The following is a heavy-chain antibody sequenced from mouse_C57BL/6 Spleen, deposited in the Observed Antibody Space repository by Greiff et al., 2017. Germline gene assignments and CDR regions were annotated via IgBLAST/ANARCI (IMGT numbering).Heavy chain of an antibody. V-gene: IGHV5-16*01. CDR1: GFTFSDYY. CDR3: ARDGVTTSYWDCDV. CDR2: INYDGSST. Sequence: EVKLMESEGGLVQPGSSMKLSCTASGFTFSDYYMAWVRQVPEKGLEWVANINYDGSSTYYLDSLKSRFIISTDNAKNILYLQMSSLKYEDTAAYYCARDGVTTSYWDCDVWGTGTTVTVSS. D-gene: IGHD2-3*01. J-gene: IGHJ1*03.